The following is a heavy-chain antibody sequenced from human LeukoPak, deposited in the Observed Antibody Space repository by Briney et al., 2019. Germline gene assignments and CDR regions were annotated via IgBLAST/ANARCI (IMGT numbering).Heavy chain of an antibody. Sequence: SETLSLTCTVSGGSISSYYWSWIRQPPGKGLEWIGYIYYSGSTNYNPSLKSRVTISVDTSKNQFSLKLSSVTAADTAVYYCARGIRGYSYYYYYSMDVWGQGTTVTVSS. D-gene: IGHD5-18*01. V-gene: IGHV4-59*08. CDR3: ARGIRGYSYYYYYSMDV. J-gene: IGHJ6*02. CDR2: IYYSGST. CDR1: GGSISSYY.